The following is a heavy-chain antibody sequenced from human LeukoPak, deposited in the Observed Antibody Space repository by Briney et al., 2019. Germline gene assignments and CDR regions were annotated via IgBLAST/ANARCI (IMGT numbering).Heavy chain of an antibody. D-gene: IGHD3-3*01. CDR2: IYYSGST. Sequence: SETLSLTCTVSGGSISSSSYYWGWIRQPPGKGLEWIGSIYYSGSTYYNPSLKSRVTISVDTSKSQFSLKLSSVTAADTAVYYCARVGTIFGVVPLRKPPPYGMDVWGQGTTVTVSS. CDR1: GGSISSSSYY. CDR3: ARVGTIFGVVPLRKPPPYGMDV. J-gene: IGHJ6*02. V-gene: IGHV4-39*01.